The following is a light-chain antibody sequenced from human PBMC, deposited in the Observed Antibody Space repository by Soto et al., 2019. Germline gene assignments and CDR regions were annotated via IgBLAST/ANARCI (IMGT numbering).Light chain of an antibody. Sequence: EIVMTQSPATLSVSPGERATLSCRATQTINNNLAWYQQKPGQAPRLLIYGASTRATGIPARFSGSGSGAEFTLTISSLQSEDLAVYFCQQYIDWPLTFGGGTQVEIK. V-gene: IGKV3-15*01. CDR1: QTINNN. J-gene: IGKJ4*01. CDR2: GAS. CDR3: QQYIDWPLT.